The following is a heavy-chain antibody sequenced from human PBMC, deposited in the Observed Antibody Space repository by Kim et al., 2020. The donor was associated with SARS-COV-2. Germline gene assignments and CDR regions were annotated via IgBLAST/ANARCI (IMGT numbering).Heavy chain of an antibody. CDR2: IWYDGSNK. V-gene: IGHV3-33*01. CDR1: GFTFSSYG. CDR3: ARATTGTTPSGWFDP. D-gene: IGHD1-1*01. Sequence: GGSLRLSCAASGFTFSSYGMHWVRQAPGKGLEWVAVIWYDGSNKYYADSVKGRFTISRDNSKNTLYLQMNSLRAEDTAVYYCARATTGTTPSGWFDPWGQGTLVTVSS. J-gene: IGHJ5*02.